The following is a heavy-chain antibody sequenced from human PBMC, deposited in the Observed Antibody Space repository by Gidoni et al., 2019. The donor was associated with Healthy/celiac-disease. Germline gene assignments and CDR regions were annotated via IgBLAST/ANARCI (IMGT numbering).Heavy chain of an antibody. CDR2: ISSSGSTI. D-gene: IGHD6-13*01. V-gene: IGHV3-11*01. CDR3: ARDRSSSWIDYYYYYMDV. CDR1: GLTFSDYY. Sequence: SGLTFSDYYMSWIRQAPGKGLECVSYISSSGSTIYYADSEKGRFTISRDNAKNSLYLQMNSLRAEDTAVYYCARDRSSSWIDYYYYYMDVWGKGTTVTVSS. J-gene: IGHJ6*03.